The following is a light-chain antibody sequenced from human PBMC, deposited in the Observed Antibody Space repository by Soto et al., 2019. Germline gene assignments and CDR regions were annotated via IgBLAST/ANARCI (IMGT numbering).Light chain of an antibody. V-gene: IGKV3-11*01. CDR1: QSASSY. Sequence: EIGFTQSPATLSLSPGERATLSCRASQSASSYLAWYQQKPVQAPRLLIYDASNRATGIPARFSGSGYGTDFTLTISSLVPEAFAVYYCQQRSNWPPYTVGQGTKLEIK. CDR2: DAS. CDR3: QQRSNWPPYT. J-gene: IGKJ2*01.